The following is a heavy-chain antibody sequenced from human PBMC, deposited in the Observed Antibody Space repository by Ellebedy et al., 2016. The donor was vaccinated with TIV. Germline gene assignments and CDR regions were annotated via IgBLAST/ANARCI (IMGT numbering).Heavy chain of an antibody. V-gene: IGHV3-23*01. CDR2: ISHTGTRT. CDR1: GFTFSSYA. Sequence: GESLKISCAASGFTFSSYAMSWVRQAPGKGLEWVSTISHTGTRTYYANSVEGRFIISRDNSKRTLYLQMNSLRAEDTAMYYCAKDKVFGDSKWEIDVWGQGTTVTVSS. CDR3: AKDKVFGDSKWEIDV. J-gene: IGHJ6*02. D-gene: IGHD4-17*01.